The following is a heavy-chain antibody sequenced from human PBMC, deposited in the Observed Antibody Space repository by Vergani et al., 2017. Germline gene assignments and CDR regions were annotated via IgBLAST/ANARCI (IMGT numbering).Heavy chain of an antibody. J-gene: IGHJ6*03. CDR2: IYYSGST. Sequence: QLQLQESGPGLVKPSETLSLTCTVSGGSISSSTYYWGWIRQPPGKGLEWIGSIYYSGSTYYNPPLKSRVTISVDTSKNQLSLKVSSVTAADTAVYYCARPINSYYYMDVWGKGTTVTVSS. CDR3: ARPINSYYYMDV. V-gene: IGHV4-39*01. CDR1: GGSISSSTYY.